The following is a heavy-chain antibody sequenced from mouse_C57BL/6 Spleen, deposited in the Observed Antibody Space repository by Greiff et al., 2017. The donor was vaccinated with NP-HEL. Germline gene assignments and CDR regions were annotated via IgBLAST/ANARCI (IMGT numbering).Heavy chain of an antibody. V-gene: IGHV5-17*01. CDR1: GFTFSDYG. D-gene: IGHD1-1*01. J-gene: IGHJ2*01. CDR2: ISSGSSTI. Sequence: EVKLQESGGGLVKPGGSLKLSCAASGFTFSDYGMHWVRQAPEKGLEWVAYISSGSSTIYYADTVKGRFTISRDNAKNTLFLQMTSLRSEDTAMYYCARGDYYGWFFDYWGQGTTLTVSS. CDR3: ARGDYYGWFFDY.